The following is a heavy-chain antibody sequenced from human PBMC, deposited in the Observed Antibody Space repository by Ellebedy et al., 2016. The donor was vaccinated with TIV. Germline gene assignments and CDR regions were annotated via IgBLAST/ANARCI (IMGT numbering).Heavy chain of an antibody. CDR1: GGSISSYY. Sequence: MPSETLSLTCTVSGGSISSYYWSWIRQPPGKGLEWIGYIYYSGSTNYNPSLKSRVTISVDTSKNQFSLKLSSVTAADTAVYYCARDSSLGGCSGWQGGCWFDPWGQGTLVTVSS. V-gene: IGHV4-59*01. CDR2: IYYSGST. J-gene: IGHJ5*02. D-gene: IGHD6-19*01. CDR3: ARDSSLGGCSGWQGGCWFDP.